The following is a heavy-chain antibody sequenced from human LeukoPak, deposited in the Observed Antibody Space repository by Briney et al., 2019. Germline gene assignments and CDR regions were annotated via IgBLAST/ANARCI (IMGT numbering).Heavy chain of an antibody. CDR3: ARDRDQFDP. V-gene: IGHV3-21*01. J-gene: IGHJ5*02. CDR1: GFTFSSYS. CDR2: ISSSDTYI. Sequence: GGSLRLSCVASGFTFSSYSMNWVRQAPGKGLEWVSSISSSDTYIYHADSVKGRFTISRDNAKNSLYLQMNSLRAEDTAVYYCARDRDQFDPWGQGTLVTVSS.